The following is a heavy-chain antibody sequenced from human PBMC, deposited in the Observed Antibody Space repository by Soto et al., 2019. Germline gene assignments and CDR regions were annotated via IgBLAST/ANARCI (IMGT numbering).Heavy chain of an antibody. J-gene: IGHJ6*02. CDR1: GFTFSSYG. CDR2: IWYDGSNK. CDR3: ARGGIAARSVLPIYYYYGMDV. Sequence: GGSLRLSCAASGFTFSSYGMHWVRQAPGKGLEWVAVIWYDGSNKYYADSVKGRFTISRDNSTNTLYLQMNSLRAEDTAVYYCARGGIAARSVLPIYYYYGMDVWGQGTTVTVSS. V-gene: IGHV3-33*01. D-gene: IGHD6-13*01.